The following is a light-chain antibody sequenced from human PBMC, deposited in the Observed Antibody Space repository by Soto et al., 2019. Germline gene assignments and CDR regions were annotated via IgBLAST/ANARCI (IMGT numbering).Light chain of an antibody. CDR2: DAS. CDR1: QSVSTT. V-gene: IGKV3-15*01. CDR3: QQYKDWPTT. Sequence: EIVITQSPATLSVSPGERATLSCRASQSVSTTVAWYQQKPGQAPRLLIYDASTRATGVPARFSGSGSGTDFTLTVTSLQSEDFGVYYCQQYKDWPTTFGQGTKVDIK. J-gene: IGKJ1*01.